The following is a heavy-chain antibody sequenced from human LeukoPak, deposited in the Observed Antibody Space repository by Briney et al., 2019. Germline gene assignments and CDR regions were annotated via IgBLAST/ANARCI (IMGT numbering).Heavy chain of an antibody. Sequence: GGSLRLSCTTSRFTVTSNYMSWVRQAPGKGLEWVPVLYTDGRTYYADSVKGRFTISRDNSKNTLSLQMNSLRAEDTAVYYCARAAGDRIGYFDLWGRGTRVTVSS. V-gene: IGHV3-53*01. CDR1: RFTVTSNY. J-gene: IGHJ2*01. D-gene: IGHD7-27*01. CDR3: ARAAGDRIGYFDL. CDR2: LYTDGRT.